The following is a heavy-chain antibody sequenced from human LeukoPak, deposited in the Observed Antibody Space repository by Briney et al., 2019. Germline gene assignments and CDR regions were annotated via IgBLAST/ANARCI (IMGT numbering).Heavy chain of an antibody. CDR1: GGSISSSSYY. J-gene: IGHJ4*02. D-gene: IGHD5-24*01. CDR2: IYYSGST. CDR3: ARWWLQKSNFDY. Sequence: ASETLSLTCTVSGGSISSSSYYWGWIRQPPGKGLAWIGSIYYSGSTYYNPSLKSRVTISVDTSKNQFSLKLSSVTAADTAVYYCARWWLQKSNFDYWGQGTLVTVSS. V-gene: IGHV4-39*01.